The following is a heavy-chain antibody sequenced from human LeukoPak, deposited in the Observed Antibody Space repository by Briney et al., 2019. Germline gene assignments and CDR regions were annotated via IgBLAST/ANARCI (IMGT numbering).Heavy chain of an antibody. D-gene: IGHD6-13*01. CDR2: INPNSGGT. Sequence: PVASVKVSCKASGYTFTGYYMHWVRQAPGQGLEWMGWINPNSGGTNYAQKFQGRVTMTRDTSISTAYMELSRLRSDDTAVYYCARDLPPPGIAAYEGDWFDPWGQGTLVTVSS. CDR3: ARDLPPPGIAAYEGDWFDP. J-gene: IGHJ5*02. CDR1: GYTFTGYY. V-gene: IGHV1-2*02.